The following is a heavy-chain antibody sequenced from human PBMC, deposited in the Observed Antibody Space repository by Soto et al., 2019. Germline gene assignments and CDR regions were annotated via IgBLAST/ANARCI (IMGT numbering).Heavy chain of an antibody. J-gene: IGHJ6*03. Sequence: QVQLVESGGGLVKPGGSLRLSCVASGFIFSDYYMSWIRQAPGKGLEWVSYLSSRGTRIYYADSVEGRFTISRDNAKNSLYRQMDSLRAEDSAVYFCVSGPAGTETPSQYWYYYYMDVWGKGSTVTVSS. CDR2: LSSRGTRI. D-gene: IGHD6-19*01. V-gene: IGHV3-11*01. CDR1: GFIFSDYY. CDR3: VSGPAGTETPSQYWYYYYMDV.